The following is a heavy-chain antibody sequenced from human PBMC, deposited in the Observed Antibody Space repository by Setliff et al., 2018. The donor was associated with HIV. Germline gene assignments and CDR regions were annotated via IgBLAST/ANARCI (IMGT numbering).Heavy chain of an antibody. D-gene: IGHD3-22*01. CDR1: GGSFNTRRTK. J-gene: IGHJ4*02. CDR3: ARDPHYFDTSGHYSWFYFDY. Sequence: PSGTLSLTCRVSGGSFNTRRTKWGWIRQSPGRGLEWIGSISSSGSTTYHPSLRSRVTVSAATSKNQFSLKLTSVTAADTAVYFCARDPHYFDTSGHYSWFYFDYWGQGTLVTVSS. V-gene: IGHV4-39*07. CDR2: ISSSGST.